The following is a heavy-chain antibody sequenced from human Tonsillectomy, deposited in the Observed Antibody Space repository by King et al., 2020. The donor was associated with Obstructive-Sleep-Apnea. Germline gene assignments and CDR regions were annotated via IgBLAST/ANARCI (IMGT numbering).Heavy chain of an antibody. V-gene: IGHV4-39*01. Sequence: QLQESGPGLVKPSETLSLTCTVSGGSISSSSYYWGWIRQPPGKGLEWIGSIYYSGSTYYNPSLKSRVTISVDTSKNQFSLKLSSVTAADTAVYYCALIWFGELLRIDAFDIWGQGTMVTVSS. CDR1: GGSISSSSYY. CDR3: ALIWFGELLRIDAFDI. J-gene: IGHJ3*02. D-gene: IGHD3-10*01. CDR2: IYYSGST.